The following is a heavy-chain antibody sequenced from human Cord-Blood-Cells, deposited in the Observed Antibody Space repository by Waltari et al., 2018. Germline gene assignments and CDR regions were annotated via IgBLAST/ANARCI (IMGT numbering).Heavy chain of an antibody. V-gene: IGHV4-39*01. D-gene: IGHD1-26*01. CDR2: IYYSGST. J-gene: IGHJ4*02. Sequence: QLQLQESGPGRVKPSDTLSLTCTVPGGSISSSSYYCGWIRQPPGKGLEWIGSIYYSGSTYYNPSLKSRVTISVDTSKNQFSLKLSSVTAADTAVYYCARRVGIRIDYWGQGTLVTVSS. CDR1: GGSISSSSYY. CDR3: ARRVGIRIDY.